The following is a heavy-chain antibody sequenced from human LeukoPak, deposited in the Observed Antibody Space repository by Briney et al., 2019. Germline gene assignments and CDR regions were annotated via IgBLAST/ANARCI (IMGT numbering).Heavy chain of an antibody. V-gene: IGHV4-59*08. D-gene: IGHD4-17*01. CDR3: ARHKTVTTPGAKALDV. CDR2: IYYSGSP. Sequence: SETLSLTCTVSGGSISSYYWSWIRQPPGKGLEWIGYIYYSGSPNYNPSLRSRVNISVDTSKNQFSLKLSSVTAANTAGYYCARHKTVTTPGAKALDVWGQGTRVTVSS. J-gene: IGHJ3*01. CDR1: GGSISSYY.